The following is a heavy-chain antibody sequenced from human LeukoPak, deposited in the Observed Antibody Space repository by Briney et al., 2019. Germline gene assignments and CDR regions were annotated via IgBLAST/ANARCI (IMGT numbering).Heavy chain of an antibody. Sequence: GGSLRLSCAASGFTFSNYAMSWVRQAPGKGLEWVSVISGSGGSTYYADSVKGRFTISRDNSKNTLYLQMNSLRADGTAVYYCAKIPKAAGAYYFDFWGQGTLVTVSS. D-gene: IGHD6-13*01. J-gene: IGHJ4*02. CDR3: AKIPKAAGAYYFDF. V-gene: IGHV3-23*01. CDR1: GFTFSNYA. CDR2: ISGSGGST.